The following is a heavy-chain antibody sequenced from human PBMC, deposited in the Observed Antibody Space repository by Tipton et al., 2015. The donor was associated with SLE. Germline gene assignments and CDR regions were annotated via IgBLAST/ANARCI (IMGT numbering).Heavy chain of an antibody. J-gene: IGHJ4*02. D-gene: IGHD2-15*01. V-gene: IGHV4-59*11. Sequence: LRLSCTVSGGSLSCHYWSCIRPPPGTGLEWIGYISYSETTNYNPSLKSRVTISVDTSKNQFSLKLRSVTAADTAVYYCAGAWQGYCSGGTCYVLDYWGQGTLVTDSS. CDR3: AGAWQGYCSGGTCYVLDY. CDR2: ISYSETT. CDR1: GGSLSCHY.